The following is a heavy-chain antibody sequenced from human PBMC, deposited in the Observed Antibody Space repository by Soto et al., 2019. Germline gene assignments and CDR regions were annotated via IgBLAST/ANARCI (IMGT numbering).Heavy chain of an antibody. Sequence: QVQLVQSGAEVKKPGASVKVSCKASGYTFTNYGISWVRQAPGQGLEWMGWINTYNGNTNHAQKLQGRVTMTTDTSTSTAYMELRSLRSDDTAVYYCARGVGSGTYYNQYNWFDLWGQGTLVTVSS. V-gene: IGHV1-18*01. CDR1: GYTFTNYG. D-gene: IGHD3-10*01. CDR2: INTYNGNT. CDR3: ARGVGSGTYYNQYNWFDL. J-gene: IGHJ5*02.